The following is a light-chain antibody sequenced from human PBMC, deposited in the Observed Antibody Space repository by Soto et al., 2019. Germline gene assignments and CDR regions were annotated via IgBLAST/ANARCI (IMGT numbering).Light chain of an antibody. CDR3: QQSYSTLLFT. CDR1: QSISSY. Sequence: DIQMTQYPSSLSASVGDRVTITCRASQSISSYLNWYQQKPGKAPKLLIYAASSLQSGVPSRFSGSGPGTDFTLTISSLQPEDFATYYCQQSYSTLLFTFGPGTKVDIK. CDR2: AAS. V-gene: IGKV1-39*01. J-gene: IGKJ3*01.